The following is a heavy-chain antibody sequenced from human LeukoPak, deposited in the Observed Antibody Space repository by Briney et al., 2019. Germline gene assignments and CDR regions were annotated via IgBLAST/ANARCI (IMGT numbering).Heavy chain of an antibody. D-gene: IGHD1-26*01. CDR3: ARAPKFRLVGVPKGPFDP. J-gene: IGHJ5*02. CDR2: ISSSGSTI. CDR1: GFTFNDYY. Sequence: GGSLRLSCAASGFTFNDYYMSWLRQAPGKGLEWVSYISSSGSTIYYADSVKGRFTISRDNAKNSLYLQMNSLRAEDTAVYYCARAPKFRLVGVPKGPFDPWGQGTLVTVSS. V-gene: IGHV3-11*01.